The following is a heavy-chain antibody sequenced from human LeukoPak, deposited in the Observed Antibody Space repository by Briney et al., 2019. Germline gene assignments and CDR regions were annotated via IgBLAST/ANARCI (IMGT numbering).Heavy chain of an antibody. CDR2: IYYSGST. D-gene: IGHD3-16*02. J-gene: IGHJ4*02. CDR1: GGSISSYY. V-gene: IGHV4-59*08. Sequence: SETLSLTCTVSGGSISSYYWSWIRQPPGKGLEWIGYIYYSGSTNYNPSLKNRVTISVDTSKNQFSLKLSSVTAADTAVYYCARHFTYYDYVWGSYRYYYFDYWGQGTLVTVSS. CDR3: ARHFTYYDYVWGSYRYYYFDY.